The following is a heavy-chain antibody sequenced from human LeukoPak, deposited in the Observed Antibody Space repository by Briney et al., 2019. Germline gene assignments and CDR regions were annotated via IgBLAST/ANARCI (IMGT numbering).Heavy chain of an antibody. V-gene: IGHV3-53*01. CDR3: ARAIQSHLLKGYFDY. CDR1: RVTAGSNY. CDR2: IYSDGTP. Sequence: TLRPSLAPCRVTAGSNYRSSLRQSPGKGLEWVSTIYSDGTPYYADSLKGRFTISRDNSKNTLYLRMNSLRAEDTAIYYCARAIQSHLLKGYFDYWGQGALVTVSS. J-gene: IGHJ4*02. D-gene: IGHD2-2*01.